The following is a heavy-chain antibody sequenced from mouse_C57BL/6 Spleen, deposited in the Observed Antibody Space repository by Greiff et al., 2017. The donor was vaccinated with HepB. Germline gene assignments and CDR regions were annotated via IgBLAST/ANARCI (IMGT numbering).Heavy chain of an antibody. D-gene: IGHD1-1*01. V-gene: IGHV1-80*01. Sequence: VQLQQSGAELVKPGASVKISCKASGYAFSSYWMNWVKQRPGKGLEWIGQIYPGDGDTNYNGKFKGKATLTADKSSSTAYMQLSSLTSEDSAVYFCASSENYYGSSYMYYFDYWGQGTTLTVSS. J-gene: IGHJ2*01. CDR1: GYAFSSYW. CDR2: IYPGDGDT. CDR3: ASSENYYGSSYMYYFDY.